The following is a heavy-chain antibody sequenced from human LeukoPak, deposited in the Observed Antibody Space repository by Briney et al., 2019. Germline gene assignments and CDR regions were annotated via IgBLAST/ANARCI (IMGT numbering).Heavy chain of an antibody. CDR1: GFTFSSYA. CDR2: ISGSGGST. V-gene: IGHV3-23*01. D-gene: IGHD6-25*01. J-gene: IGHJ6*03. CDR3: VAAGNYYYYMDV. Sequence: GGSLRLSCAASGFTFSSYAMSWVRQAPGKGLEWVSAISGSGGSTYYADSVKGWFTISRDNSKNTLYLQMNSLRAEDTAVYYCVAAGNYYYYMDVWGKGTTVTVSS.